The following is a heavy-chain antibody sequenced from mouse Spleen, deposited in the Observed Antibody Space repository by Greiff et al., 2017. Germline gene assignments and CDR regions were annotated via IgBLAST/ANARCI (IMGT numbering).Heavy chain of an antibody. CDR2: ISYSGST. Sequence: EVQLQQSGPGMVKPSQSLSLTCTVTGYSITSGYDWHWIRHFPGNKLEWMGYISYSGSTNYNPSLKSRISITHDTSKNHFFLKLNSVTTEDTATYYCAREGGYYPFAYWGQGTLVTVSA. CDR3: AREGGYYPFAY. CDR1: GYSITSGYD. V-gene: IGHV3-1*01. D-gene: IGHD2-3*01. J-gene: IGHJ3*01.